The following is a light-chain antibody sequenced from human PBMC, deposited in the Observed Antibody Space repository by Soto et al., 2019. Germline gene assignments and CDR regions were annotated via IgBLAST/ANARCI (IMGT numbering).Light chain of an antibody. Sequence: EIVLTQSPGTLSLSPGERATLSRRASQTVSSNYLAWYKQKPGQAPRLLIYDASSRATGIPDRFSGSGSGTDFTLTISRLEPEDFAVYYCQRYGSSPLTFGGGTKVDIK. V-gene: IGKV3-20*01. CDR3: QRYGSSPLT. CDR2: DAS. CDR1: QTVSSNY. J-gene: IGKJ4*01.